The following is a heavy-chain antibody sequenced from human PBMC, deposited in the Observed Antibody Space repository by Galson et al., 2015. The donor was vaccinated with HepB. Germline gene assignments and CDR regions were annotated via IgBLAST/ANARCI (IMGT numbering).Heavy chain of an antibody. CDR2: ISGSGGST. CDR3: AKSPEAPRGRYYYYGMDV. V-gene: IGHV3-23*01. D-gene: IGHD3-10*01. J-gene: IGHJ6*02. Sequence: SLRLSCAASGFTFSSYAMSWVRQAPGKGLEWVSAISGSGGSTYYADSVKGRFTISRDNSKNTLYLQMNSLRAEDTAVYYCAKSPEAPRGRYYYYGMDVWGQGTTVTVSS. CDR1: GFTFSSYA.